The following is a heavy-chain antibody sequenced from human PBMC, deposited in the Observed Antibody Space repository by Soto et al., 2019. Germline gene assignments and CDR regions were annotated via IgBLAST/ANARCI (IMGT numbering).Heavy chain of an antibody. Sequence: ASVKVSCRASGYTFTYYGISWVRHAPGQGLEWMGWISTYNGNTIYAQKIQGRVTMTTDTSTSTAYVELRSLRSDDTAVYYCAREEGISDWHAFDYWGQGTLVTVSS. CDR1: GYTFTYYG. CDR2: ISTYNGNT. D-gene: IGHD6-19*01. V-gene: IGHV1-18*04. CDR3: AREEGISDWHAFDY. J-gene: IGHJ4*02.